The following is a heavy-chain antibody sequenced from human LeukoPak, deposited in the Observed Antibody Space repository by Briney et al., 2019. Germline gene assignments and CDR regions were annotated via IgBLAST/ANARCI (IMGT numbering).Heavy chain of an antibody. J-gene: IGHJ4*02. D-gene: IGHD6-19*01. V-gene: IGHV3-30*09. CDR2: ISYDGRNK. Sequence: GGSLRLSCAASGFTFSNYDMHWVRQAPGKGLEWVALISYDGRNKYYADSVKGRFAVSRDNSKNTLYLQMNSLRAEDTAVYYCAKGEGGDSGWYGDYWGQGTLVTVSS. CDR1: GFTFSNYD. CDR3: AKGEGGDSGWYGDY.